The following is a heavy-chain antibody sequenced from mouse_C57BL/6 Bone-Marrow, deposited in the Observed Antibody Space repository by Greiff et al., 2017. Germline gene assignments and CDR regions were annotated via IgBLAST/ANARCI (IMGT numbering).Heavy chain of an antibody. V-gene: IGHV14-4*01. Sequence: VQLLQSGAGLVRPGASVTLSCTASGFNIKDDYMHWVKQRPEQGLEWIGWIDPENGDTDYASTFQGKATITADTSTNTDDLQLSSLTSEDTAVYYCTTYYDNYTYAMDYWGQGTSVTVSS. CDR2: IDPENGDT. D-gene: IGHD2-1*01. J-gene: IGHJ4*01. CDR3: TTYYDNYTYAMDY. CDR1: GFNIKDDY.